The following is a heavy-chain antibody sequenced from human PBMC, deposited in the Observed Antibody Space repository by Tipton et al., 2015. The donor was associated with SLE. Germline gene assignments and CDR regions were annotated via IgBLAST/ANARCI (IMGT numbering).Heavy chain of an antibody. CDR2: IIPIFGTA. Sequence: QLVQSGPEGKRPGSSVKVSCKASGGTFSSYAISWVRQAPGQGLEWMGGIIPIFGTANYAQKFQGRVTITADESTSTAYMELSSLRSEDTAVYYCARDGGLHCSGGICSTGYYYYGMDVWGQGTTVTVSS. CDR1: GGTFSSYA. CDR3: ARDGGLHCSGGICSTGYYYYGMDV. J-gene: IGHJ6*02. D-gene: IGHD2-15*01. V-gene: IGHV1-69*01.